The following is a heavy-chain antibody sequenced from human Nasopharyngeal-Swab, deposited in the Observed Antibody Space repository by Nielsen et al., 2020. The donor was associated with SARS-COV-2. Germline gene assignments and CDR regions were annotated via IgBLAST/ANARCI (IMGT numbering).Heavy chain of an antibody. CDR2: INANTGNP. CDR3: ARSNCSSTSCYAF. CDR1: GYTFTSYA. D-gene: IGHD2-2*01. V-gene: IGHV7-4-1*02. Sequence: ASVKVSCKASGYTFTSYAMNWVRQAPGQGLEWMGWINANTGNPTYAQGFTGRFVFSLDTSVSTAYLQISSLKAEDTAVYYCARSNCSSTSCYAFWGQGTLVTASS. J-gene: IGHJ4*03.